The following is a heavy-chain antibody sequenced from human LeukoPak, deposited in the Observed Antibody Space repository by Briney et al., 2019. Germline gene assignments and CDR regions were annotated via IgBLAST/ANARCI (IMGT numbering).Heavy chain of an antibody. CDR2: ITGTGGST. CDR3: AKDHGTAVAGFYY. Sequence: PGASLRLSCAASGFRLSTYGVSWVRQPPGKGLEWVSGITGTGGSTYYADSVKGRFTVSRDTSKNTLYLQMNSLRAEDTAIYYCAKDHGTAVAGFYYWGQGTLVTVSS. J-gene: IGHJ4*02. D-gene: IGHD6-19*01. V-gene: IGHV3-23*01. CDR1: GFRLSTYG.